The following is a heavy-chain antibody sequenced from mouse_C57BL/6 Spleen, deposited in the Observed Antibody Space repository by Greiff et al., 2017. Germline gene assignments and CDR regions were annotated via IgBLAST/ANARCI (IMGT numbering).Heavy chain of an antibody. CDR3: ANQYDYAMDY. V-gene: IGHV1-26*01. CDR2: INPNNGGT. Sequence: EVQLQQSGPELVKPGASVKISCKASGYTFTDYYMNWVKQSHGKSLEWIGDINPNNGGTSYNQKFKGKATLTVDKSSSTAYMELRSLTSEDSAVYYCANQYDYAMDYWGQGTSVTVSS. D-gene: IGHD2-14*01. CDR1: GYTFTDYY. J-gene: IGHJ4*01.